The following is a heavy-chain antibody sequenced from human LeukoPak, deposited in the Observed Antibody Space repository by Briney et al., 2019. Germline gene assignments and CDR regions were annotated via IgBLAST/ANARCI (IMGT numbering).Heavy chain of an antibody. CDR2: ISAYNGNT. J-gene: IGHJ3*02. CDR1: GYTFTSYG. Sequence: APVKVSCKASGYTFTSYGISWVRQAPGQGLEWMGWISAYNGNTNYAQKLQGRVTMATDTSTSTAYMELRSLRSDDTAVYYCARLPRYYDILTGYSHAFDIWGQGTMVTVSS. V-gene: IGHV1-18*01. CDR3: ARLPRYYDILTGYSHAFDI. D-gene: IGHD3-9*01.